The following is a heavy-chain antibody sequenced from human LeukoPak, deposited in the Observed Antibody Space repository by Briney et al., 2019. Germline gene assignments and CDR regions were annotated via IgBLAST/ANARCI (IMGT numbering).Heavy chain of an antibody. CDR1: GFTLSGYG. V-gene: IGHV3-30*03. CDR3: ARDLAVWVRYGEGY. Sequence: GGSLRLSCAASGFTLSGYGMHWVRQAPGKGLEWVAVISYDGSNKYYADSVKGRFTISRDNSKNTLYLQMNSLRAEDTAVYYCARDLAVWVRYGEGYWGQGTLVTVSS. J-gene: IGHJ4*02. CDR2: ISYDGSNK. D-gene: IGHD1-1*01.